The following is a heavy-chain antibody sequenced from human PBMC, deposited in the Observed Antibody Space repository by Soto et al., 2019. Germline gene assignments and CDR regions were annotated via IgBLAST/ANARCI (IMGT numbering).Heavy chain of an antibody. CDR3: ARSLLGPMAFDM. CDR1: GFIFTNYW. D-gene: IGHD7-27*01. CDR2: INHDGSET. V-gene: IGHV3-7*03. J-gene: IGHJ3*02. Sequence: EVQLVESGGDLVQPGGSLRLSCAASGFIFTNYWMTWVRQAPGKGLEWVVNINHDGSETYYLDSVKGRFAISRDNAKNSLFLQMNSLRDEDTAIYYCARSLLGPMAFDMWGHGTLVAVSS.